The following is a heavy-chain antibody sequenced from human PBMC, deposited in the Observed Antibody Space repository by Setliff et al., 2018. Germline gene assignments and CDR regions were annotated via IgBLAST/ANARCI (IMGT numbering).Heavy chain of an antibody. CDR2: IIPTLLGPA. V-gene: IGHV1-69*13. D-gene: IGHD6-6*01. CDR1: GGIFSSNG. J-gene: IGHJ6*03. CDR3: ARLPARRRYYYYMDV. Sequence: SVKVSCKTSGGIFSSNGFSWVRQAPGQGLEWMGGIIPTLLGPANYAQKFQGRVTITADESTSTVFMELSSLRSEDTAVYHCARLPARRRYYYYMDVWGGGTTVTVSS.